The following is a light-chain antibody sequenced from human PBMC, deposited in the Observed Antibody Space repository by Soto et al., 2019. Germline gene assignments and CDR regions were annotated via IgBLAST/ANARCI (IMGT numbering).Light chain of an antibody. Sequence: ILMTQSPSSLSAFVGDRVTITCRASQDIGNFLAWYQQKPGNVPKLLIYAASTLQSGVPSRFSGSGSGTDFTLTISSLQPEDVATYYCQKCKVAPFTFGGGTKVDIK. V-gene: IGKV1-27*01. CDR1: QDIGNF. CDR3: QKCKVAPFT. CDR2: AAS. J-gene: IGKJ4*01.